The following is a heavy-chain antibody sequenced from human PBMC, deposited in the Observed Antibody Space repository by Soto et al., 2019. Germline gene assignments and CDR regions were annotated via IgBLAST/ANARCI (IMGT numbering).Heavy chain of an antibody. Sequence: ASVKVSCKASGYTFTSSAIHWVRQAPGQGLEWMGWINAGNGNIKHSQKFQHRVTITRDTSASTAYMELSSLRFEDTAVYYCARDGAVAGDSNFDYWGQGTLVTFSS. D-gene: IGHD6-19*01. CDR2: INAGNGNI. J-gene: IGHJ4*02. CDR3: ARDGAVAGDSNFDY. V-gene: IGHV1-3*01. CDR1: GYTFTSSA.